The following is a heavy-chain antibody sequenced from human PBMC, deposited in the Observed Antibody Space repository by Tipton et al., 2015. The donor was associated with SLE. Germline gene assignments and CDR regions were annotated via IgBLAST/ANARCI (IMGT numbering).Heavy chain of an antibody. V-gene: IGHV3-15*01. CDR1: GFTFSNAW. Sequence: SLRLSCAASGFTFSNAWMSWVRQAPGKGLEWVGRIKSKTDGGTTDYAAPVKGRFTISRDDSKSTLYLQINSLKTEDTAVYYCTTWIQLPSLSYYWGQGTLVTVSS. D-gene: IGHD5-18*01. CDR2: IKSKTDGGTT. CDR3: TTWIQLPSLSYY. J-gene: IGHJ4*02.